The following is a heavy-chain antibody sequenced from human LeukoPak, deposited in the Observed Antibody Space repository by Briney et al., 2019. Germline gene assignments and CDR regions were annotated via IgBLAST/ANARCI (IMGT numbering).Heavy chain of an antibody. J-gene: IGHJ4*02. Sequence: SETLSLTCTVSGGSISSSSYYWGWIRQPPGKGLEWIGSIYYSGSTYYNPSLKSRVTISVDTSKNQFSLKLSSVTAADTAVYYCARRHYYDSSGYAVYYFDYWGQGTLVTVSS. V-gene: IGHV4-39*01. CDR1: GGSISSSSYY. CDR3: ARRHYYDSSGYAVYYFDY. CDR2: IYYSGST. D-gene: IGHD3-22*01.